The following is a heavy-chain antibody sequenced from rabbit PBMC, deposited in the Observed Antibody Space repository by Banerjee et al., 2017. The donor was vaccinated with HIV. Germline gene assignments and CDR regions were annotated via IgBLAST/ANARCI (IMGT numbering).Heavy chain of an antibody. V-gene: IGHV1S40*01. Sequence: QSLEESGGDLVKPGASLTLTCKASGFSISSSYWMCWVRQAPGKGLEWIGCISTGDGSTYYASWAKGRFTISKTSSTTVTLQMTSLTAADTATYFCARDVGRTYYSRELDLWGQGTLAPS. D-gene: IGHD8-1*01. CDR1: GFSISSSYW. CDR3: ARDVGRTYYSRELDL. J-gene: IGHJ6*01. CDR2: ISTGDGST.